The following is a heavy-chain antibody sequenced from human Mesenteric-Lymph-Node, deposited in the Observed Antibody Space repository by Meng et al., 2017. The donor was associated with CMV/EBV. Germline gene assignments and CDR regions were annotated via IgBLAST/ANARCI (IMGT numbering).Heavy chain of an antibody. CDR1: FTGSC. J-gene: IGHJ5*02. D-gene: IGHD3-3*01. CDR2: INHSGST. Sequence: FTGSCWSSIRPPPGKGLEWIGEINHSGSTNYNPSLKSRVTISVDTSKNQFSLNLSSLTAADTAVYYCARGGPVLRFLEWLSNNWFDPWGQGALVTVSS. V-gene: IGHV4-34*01. CDR3: ARGGPVLRFLEWLSNNWFDP.